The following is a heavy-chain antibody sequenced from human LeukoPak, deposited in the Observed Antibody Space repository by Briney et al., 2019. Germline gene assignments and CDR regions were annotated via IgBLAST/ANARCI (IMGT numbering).Heavy chain of an antibody. CDR2: IKGDGSHT. Sequence: GGSLRLSCAASGFTFGNYWMRWVRQAPGKGLVWVSRIKGDGSHTIYADSVKGRFTISRDNAKNTLYLQMKSLRAEDTAVYYCVRDWDHFDFDSWGQGTLVTVSS. CDR3: VRDWDHFDFDS. J-gene: IGHJ5*01. V-gene: IGHV3-74*01. D-gene: IGHD3-9*01. CDR1: GFTFGNYW.